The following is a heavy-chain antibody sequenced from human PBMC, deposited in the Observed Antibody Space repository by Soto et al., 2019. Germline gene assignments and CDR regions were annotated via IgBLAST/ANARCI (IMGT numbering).Heavy chain of an antibody. CDR2: IYWDDDN. V-gene: IGHV2-5*02. CDR1: GFSLSTSAVG. D-gene: IGHD2-15*01. J-gene: IGHJ4*02. Sequence: QITLKESGPTLVKPTQTLTLTCTFSGFSLSTSAVGVGWIRQPPGKALEWLALIYWDDDNRYSQSLNTRLTITKDTSKNQVVLKMTNVDPVDTATYYCARRYCSAGSCPFDYWGQGTLVTVSS. CDR3: ARRYCSAGSCPFDY.